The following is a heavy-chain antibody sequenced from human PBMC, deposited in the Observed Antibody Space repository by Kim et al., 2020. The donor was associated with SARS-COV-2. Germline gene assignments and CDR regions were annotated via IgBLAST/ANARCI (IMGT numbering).Heavy chain of an antibody. J-gene: IGHJ6*02. D-gene: IGHD3-10*01. CDR3: ASNPGSGSYQGMDV. CDR1: GGSISSGGYY. Sequence: SETLSLTCTVSGGSISSGGYYWSWIRQHPGKGLEWIGYIYYSGSTYYNPSLKSRVTISVDTSKNQFSLKLSSVTAADTAVYYCASNPGSGSYQGMDVWGQGTTVTVSS. V-gene: IGHV4-31*03. CDR2: IYYSGST.